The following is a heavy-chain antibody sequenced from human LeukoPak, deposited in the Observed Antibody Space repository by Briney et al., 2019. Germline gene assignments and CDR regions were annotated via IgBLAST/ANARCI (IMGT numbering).Heavy chain of an antibody. CDR3: AKGEGWQQPYYYYMDV. J-gene: IGHJ6*03. V-gene: IGHV3-30*02. CDR2: IRYDGSNK. D-gene: IGHD6-13*01. Sequence: GGSLRLSCAASGFTFSSYGMHWVRQAPGKGLEWVAFIRYDGSNKYYADSVKGRSTISRDNSKNTLYLQMNSLRAEDTAVYYCAKGEGWQQPYYYYMDVWDKGTTVTISS. CDR1: GFTFSSYG.